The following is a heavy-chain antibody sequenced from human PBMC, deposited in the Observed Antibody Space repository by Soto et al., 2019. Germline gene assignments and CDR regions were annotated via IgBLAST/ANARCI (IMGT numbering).Heavy chain of an antibody. CDR1: GGTFSGYA. D-gene: IGHD1-20*01. J-gene: IGHJ1*01. CDR2: IIPIFGIT. CDR3: ARDPRSITGTTSSEDFQF. Sequence: QAHLMQSGAEVKKPGSSVKVSCKASGGTFSGYAISWVRQRPGRGLEWMGGIIPIFGITTYAEKFQGRITLAADESTGTAFMDLRCLISEDTAVYYCARDPRSITGTTSSEDFQFWGPGTLVSVSS. V-gene: IGHV1-69*01.